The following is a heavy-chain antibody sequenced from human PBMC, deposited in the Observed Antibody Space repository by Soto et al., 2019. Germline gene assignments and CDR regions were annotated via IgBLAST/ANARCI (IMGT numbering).Heavy chain of an antibody. CDR2: ISAYNGNT. CDR1: GYTFTSYG. J-gene: IGHJ6*03. D-gene: IGHD3-3*01. V-gene: IGHV1-18*01. CDR3: ARERGQASITIFGVVAHNPDYYYYYMDV. Sequence: ASVKVSCKASGYTFTSYGISWVRQAPGQGLEWMGWISAYNGNTNYAQKLQGRVTMTTDTSTSTAYMELRSLRSDDTAVYYCARERGQASITIFGVVAHNPDYYYYYMDVWGKGTTVT.